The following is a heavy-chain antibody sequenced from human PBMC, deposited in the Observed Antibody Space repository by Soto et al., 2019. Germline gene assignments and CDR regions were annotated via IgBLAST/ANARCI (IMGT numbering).Heavy chain of an antibody. Sequence: QVQLVQSGADVKKPGSSVKVSCKASGGTFSSTALSWVRQAPGQGLEWMGGIIPKFKLANYAQRFQGRATFTADESTSTAYMELSSLRSEDTAVYYCATRAVTACDFDYWGQGTLVTVSS. CDR2: IIPKFKLA. CDR3: ATRAVTACDFDY. CDR1: GGTFSSTA. D-gene: IGHD2-21*02. V-gene: IGHV1-69*12. J-gene: IGHJ4*02.